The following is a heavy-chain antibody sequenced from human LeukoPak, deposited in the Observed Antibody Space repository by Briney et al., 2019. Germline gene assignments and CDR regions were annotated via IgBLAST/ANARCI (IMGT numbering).Heavy chain of an antibody. Sequence: GESLKISCKGSGYSFTNYWIGWVRQMPGKGLEWMGIIYPGDSDTRYSPSFQGQVTISVDRSISTAYLQWSSLKASDTAMYYCARYPSLTGTPPYFDCWGQGTLVTVSS. CDR3: ARYPSLTGTPPYFDC. V-gene: IGHV5-51*01. CDR1: GYSFTNYW. J-gene: IGHJ4*02. CDR2: IYPGDSDT. D-gene: IGHD1-7*01.